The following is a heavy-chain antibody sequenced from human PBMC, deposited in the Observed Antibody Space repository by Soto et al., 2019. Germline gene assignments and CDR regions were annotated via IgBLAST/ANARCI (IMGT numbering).Heavy chain of an antibody. Sequence: QVQLQESGPGLVKPSQTLSLTCTVSGGSISSGGYYWSWIRQHPGKGLEWIGYIYYSGSTYYNPSLKSRVTXXXXXXXXXXXXXXXXVTAADTAVYYCARGNPGEDSQWGGWGQGTLVTVSS. CDR3: CARGNPGEDSQWGG. D-gene: IGHD3-16*01. V-gene: IGHV4-31*03. J-gene: IGHJ4*02. CDR1: GGSISSGGYY. CDR2: IYYSGST.